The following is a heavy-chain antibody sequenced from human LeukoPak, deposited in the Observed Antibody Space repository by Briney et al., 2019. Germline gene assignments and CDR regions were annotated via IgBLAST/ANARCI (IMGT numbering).Heavy chain of an antibody. D-gene: IGHD4-17*01. J-gene: IGHJ4*02. Sequence: SETLSLTCTVSGGSISSGDYYWSWIRQPPGKGLEWIGYIYYSGSTYYNPSLKSRVTISVDTSKNQFSLKLSSVTAADTAVYYWARVTTVMLFDYWGQGTLVTVSS. CDR2: IYYSGST. CDR3: ARVTTVMLFDY. V-gene: IGHV4-30-4*01. CDR1: GGSISSGDYY.